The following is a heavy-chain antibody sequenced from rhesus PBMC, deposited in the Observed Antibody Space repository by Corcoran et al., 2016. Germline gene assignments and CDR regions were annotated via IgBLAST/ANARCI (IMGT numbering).Heavy chain of an antibody. V-gene: IGHV4-160*01. CDR1: GGSFRSYR. CDR2: IYGSRGST. D-gene: IGHD3-16*01. Sequence: QVQLQESGPGLVKPSETLSLPCAVSGGSFRSYRWGWIRPPPGKGLEWVGSIYGSRGSTENNPSLKSRATISTDTSKNQCSLKLSAVTAADTAVYYCARVGITIVVVTSYYFDYWGQGVLVTVSS. CDR3: ARVGITIVVVTSYYFDY. J-gene: IGHJ4*01.